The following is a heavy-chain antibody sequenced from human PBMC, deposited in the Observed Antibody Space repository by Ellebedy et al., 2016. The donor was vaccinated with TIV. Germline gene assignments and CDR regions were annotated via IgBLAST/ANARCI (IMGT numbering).Heavy chain of an antibody. CDR3: ARGGASYDSSGYYGMGDY. V-gene: IGHV1-46*01. Sequence: AASVKVSCKASGYTFTSYYIHWVRQAPGQGLEWMGIINPSGRSTSYAQKFQGRVTMTRETSTSTVYMELSSLRSEDTAVYYCARGGASYDSSGYYGMGDYWGQGTLVTVSS. J-gene: IGHJ4*02. D-gene: IGHD3-22*01. CDR1: GYTFTSYY. CDR2: INPSGRST.